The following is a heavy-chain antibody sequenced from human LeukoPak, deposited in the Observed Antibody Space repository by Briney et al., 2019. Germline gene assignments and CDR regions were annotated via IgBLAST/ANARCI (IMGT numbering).Heavy chain of an antibody. CDR3: ATERPPDSSGYYGENWFDP. CDR1: GYTFTAYY. D-gene: IGHD3-22*01. V-gene: IGHV1-2*02. Sequence: ASVKVSCKASGYTFTAYYMHWVRQAPGQGFEWMGWINPNNGGTNYAQKFQGRVTMTRDTSISTAYMELSRLRSDDTAVYYCATERPPDSSGYYGENWFDPWGQGTLVTVSS. J-gene: IGHJ5*02. CDR2: INPNNGGT.